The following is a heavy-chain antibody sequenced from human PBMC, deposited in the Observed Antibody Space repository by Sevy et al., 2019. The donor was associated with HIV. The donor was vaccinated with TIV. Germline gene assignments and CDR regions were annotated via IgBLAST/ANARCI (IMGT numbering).Heavy chain of an antibody. J-gene: IGHJ4*02. V-gene: IGHV4-59*01. CDR2: IYYSGTT. CDR3: ARVGFNWDGVDY. CDR1: GASMNIYY. D-gene: IGHD1-20*01. Sequence: SETLSLTCTVSGASMNIYYWSWIRQPPGKGLEWIGYIYYSGTTNYNPSLKSRLTISIDTSKNQFSLKLSSVAAADTAVYYCARVGFNWDGVDYWGQGTLVTVSS.